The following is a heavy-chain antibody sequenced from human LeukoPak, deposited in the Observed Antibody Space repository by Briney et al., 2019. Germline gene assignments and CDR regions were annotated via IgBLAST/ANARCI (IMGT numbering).Heavy chain of an antibody. V-gene: IGHV1-58*02. CDR2: IVVGSGNT. D-gene: IGHD3-16*02. CDR1: GFTFTSSA. J-gene: IGHJ6*02. CDR3: AADSPPNYDYVWGSYRYGGYYGMDV. Sequence: SVKVSCKASGFTFTSSAMQWVRQARGQRLEWIGWIVVGSGNTNYAQKFQERVTITRDMSTSTAYMELSSLRSEDTAVYYCAADSPPNYDYVWGSYRYGGYYGMDVWGQGTTVTVSS.